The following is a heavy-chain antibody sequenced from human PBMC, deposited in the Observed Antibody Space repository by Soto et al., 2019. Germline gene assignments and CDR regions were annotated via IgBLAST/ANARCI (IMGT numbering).Heavy chain of an antibody. J-gene: IGHJ4*02. V-gene: IGHV4-59*01. CDR3: ARFRRNYFDY. CDR2: IYYSGST. D-gene: IGHD3-10*01. CDR1: GGSISSYY. Sequence: PSETLSLTCTVSGGSISSYYWSWIRQPPGKGLEWIGYIYYSGSTNYSPSLQSRVTISLDSSKNQFSLILSSVTAADTAVFFCARFRRNYFDYWGQGTQVTVSS.